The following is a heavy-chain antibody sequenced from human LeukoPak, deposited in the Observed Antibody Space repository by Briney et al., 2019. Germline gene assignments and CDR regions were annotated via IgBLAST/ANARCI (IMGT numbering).Heavy chain of an antibody. CDR3: AGRGYCSSTSCYDY. V-gene: IGHV1-2*02. Sequence: ASVKVSCKASGYTFTGYYMHWVRQAPGQGLEWMGWINPNSGGTNYAQKFQGRVTMTRDTSISTAYMELSRLRSDDTAVYYCAGRGYCSSTSCYDYWGQGTLVTVSS. CDR2: INPNSGGT. J-gene: IGHJ4*02. CDR1: GYTFTGYY. D-gene: IGHD2-2*01.